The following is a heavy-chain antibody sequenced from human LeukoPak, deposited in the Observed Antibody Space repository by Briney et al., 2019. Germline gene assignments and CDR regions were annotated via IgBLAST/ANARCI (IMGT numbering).Heavy chain of an antibody. CDR1: DGSISRYFSRYY. J-gene: IGHJ3*02. V-gene: IGHV4-61*01. Sequence: SETLSLTCTVSDGSISRYFSRYYWSWIRQAPGKGLEWVAYINYSGRTNYNPSLKSRITISVDASKKQFSLKVNSVTAADTAVYYCARHDTGIAVAVSDAFDIWGQGTMVTVSS. CDR3: ARHDTGIAVAVSDAFDI. D-gene: IGHD6-19*01. CDR2: INYSGRT.